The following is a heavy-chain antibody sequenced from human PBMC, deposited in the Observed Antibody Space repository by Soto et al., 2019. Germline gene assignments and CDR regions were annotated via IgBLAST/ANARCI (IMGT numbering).Heavy chain of an antibody. Sequence: SETLSLTCTVSGGSISSGGYYWSWIRQHPGKGLEWIGYIYYSGSTYHNPSLKSRVTISVDTSKNQFSLKLSSVTAADTAVYYCAGSSGYRLDAFDIWGQGTMVTVSS. CDR3: AGSSGYRLDAFDI. D-gene: IGHD3-22*01. V-gene: IGHV4-31*03. CDR2: IYYSGST. J-gene: IGHJ3*02. CDR1: GGSISSGGYY.